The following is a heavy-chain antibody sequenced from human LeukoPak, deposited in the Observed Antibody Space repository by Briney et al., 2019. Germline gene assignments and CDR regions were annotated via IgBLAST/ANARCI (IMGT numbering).Heavy chain of an antibody. CDR1: GGPISSYY. CDR2: IYTSGST. D-gene: IGHD3-22*01. V-gene: IGHV4-4*07. J-gene: IGHJ5*02. CDR3: ARDSSGYYPGEYWFDP. Sequence: SETLSLTCTVSGGPISSYYWSWIRQPAGKGLEWIGRIYTSGSTNYNPSLKSRVTMSVDTSKNQFSLKLSSVTAADTAVYYCARDSSGYYPGEYWFDPWGQGTLVTVSS.